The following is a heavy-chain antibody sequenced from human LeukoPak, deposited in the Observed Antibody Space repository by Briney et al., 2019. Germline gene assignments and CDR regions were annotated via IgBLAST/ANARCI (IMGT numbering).Heavy chain of an antibody. Sequence: GGSLRLSCAASGFTFSSYGMHWVRQAPGKGLEWVAVISYDGSNKYYADSVKGRFTTSRDNAKNTLYLQMNSLRAEDTAVYYCAALDHGHDYWGQGTLVTVSS. J-gene: IGHJ4*02. CDR1: GFTFSSYG. CDR3: AALDHGHDY. CDR2: ISYDGSNK. V-gene: IGHV3-30*03.